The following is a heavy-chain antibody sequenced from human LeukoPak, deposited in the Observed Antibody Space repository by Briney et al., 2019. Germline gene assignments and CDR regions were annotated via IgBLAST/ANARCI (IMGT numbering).Heavy chain of an antibody. CDR3: ARDSEGCFDF. V-gene: IGHV3-23*01. Sequence: GRSLRLSCAASGFTFSSFDMSWVRQAPGKGLEWVSTLACLDTSCTEYYADSVKGRFSISRDNSRSTLSLQMNSLRVEDTAIYYCARDSEGCFDFWGQGTLVTVSS. D-gene: IGHD3-10*01. CDR1: GFTFSSFD. J-gene: IGHJ4*02. CDR2: LACLDTSCTE.